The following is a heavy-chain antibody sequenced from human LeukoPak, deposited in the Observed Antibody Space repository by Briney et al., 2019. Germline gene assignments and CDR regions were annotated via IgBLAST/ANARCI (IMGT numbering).Heavy chain of an antibody. J-gene: IGHJ6*02. Sequence: GGSLRLSCVASGFTFSAHWMHWVRQAPGKGLVWVSRISNDGSTTAYADSVRGRFTISRDNAKNTLFLQMNSLRSEDTAVYYCAAGELYYYYGMDVWGQGTTVTVSS. CDR1: GFTFSAHW. CDR2: ISNDGSTT. CDR3: AAGELYYYYGMDV. V-gene: IGHV3-74*01. D-gene: IGHD1-26*01.